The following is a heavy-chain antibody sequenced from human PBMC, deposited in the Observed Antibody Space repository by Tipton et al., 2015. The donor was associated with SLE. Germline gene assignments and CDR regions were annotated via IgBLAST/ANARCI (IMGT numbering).Heavy chain of an antibody. D-gene: IGHD4-17*01. Sequence: SLRLSCAASAIAFDNYAMSWVRQAPGKGLDWVSTISGSGRTTNYADSVRGRFTISRDNSRNTLYLHMSSLSAEDTAIYYCARVRTTVTTTDAFDFRGQGTMVTVSS. CDR3: ARVRTTVTTTDAFDF. CDR2: ISGSGRTT. CDR1: AIAFDNYA. V-gene: IGHV3-23*01. J-gene: IGHJ3*01.